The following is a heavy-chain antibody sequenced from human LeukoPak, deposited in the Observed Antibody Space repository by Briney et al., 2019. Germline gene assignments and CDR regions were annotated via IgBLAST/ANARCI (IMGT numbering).Heavy chain of an antibody. CDR1: GYTFTSYD. V-gene: IGHV1-8*01. J-gene: IGHJ4*02. D-gene: IGHD3-22*01. Sequence: ASVKVSCKASGYTFTSYDINWVRQATGQGLEWMGWMNPNSGNTGYAQKFQGRVTMTRNTSISTAYMELSSLRSEDTGVYYCARGLSRAPDYYDSSGYQDYWGQGTLVTVSS. CDR2: MNPNSGNT. CDR3: ARGLSRAPDYYDSSGYQDY.